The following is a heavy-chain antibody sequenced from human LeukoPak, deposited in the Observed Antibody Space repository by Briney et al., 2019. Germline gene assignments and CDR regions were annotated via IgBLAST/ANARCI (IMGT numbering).Heavy chain of an antibody. Sequence: SETLSLTCAVYGGSFSGYYWSWIRQPPGKGLEWTGEINHSGSTNYNPSLKSRVTISVDTSKNQFSLKLSSVTAADTAVYYCARGPGENYYYYGMDVWGQGTTVTVSS. V-gene: IGHV4-34*01. J-gene: IGHJ6*02. CDR2: INHSGST. CDR3: ARGPGENYYYYGMDV. CDR1: GGSFSGYY. D-gene: IGHD3-10*01.